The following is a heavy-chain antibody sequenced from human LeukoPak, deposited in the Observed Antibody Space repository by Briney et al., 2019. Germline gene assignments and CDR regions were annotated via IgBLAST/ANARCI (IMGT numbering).Heavy chain of an antibody. CDR3: ARDTRHYYYYYMDV. D-gene: IGHD3-3*01. J-gene: IGHJ6*03. Sequence: PGGSLRLSCAASGFTFSSYWMHWVRQAPGKGLVWVSRINTDGSSTSYADSVKGRFTISRDNAKNTLYLQMNSLRAGDTAVYYCARDTRHYYYYYMDVWGKGTTVTVSS. CDR2: INTDGSST. CDR1: GFTFSSYW. V-gene: IGHV3-74*01.